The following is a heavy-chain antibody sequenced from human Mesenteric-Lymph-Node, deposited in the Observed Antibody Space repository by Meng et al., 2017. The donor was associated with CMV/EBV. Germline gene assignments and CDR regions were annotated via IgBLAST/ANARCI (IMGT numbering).Heavy chain of an antibody. CDR2: MNPNSGNT. D-gene: IGHD5-12*01. CDR3: ARGSGYSGYDLDY. CDR1: GYTFTSDD. J-gene: IGHJ4*02. V-gene: IGHV1-8*01. Sequence: KASGYTFTSDDINWVRQATGQGLEWMGWMNPNSGNTGYAQKFQGRVTMTRNTSISTAYMELSSLRSEDTAVYYCARGSGYSGYDLDYWGQGTLVTVSS.